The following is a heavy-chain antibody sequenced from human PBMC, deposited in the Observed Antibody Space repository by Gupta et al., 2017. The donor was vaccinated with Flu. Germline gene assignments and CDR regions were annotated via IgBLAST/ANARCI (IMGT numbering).Heavy chain of an antibody. D-gene: IGHD2-15*01. Sequence: QAPGQGLECMGGIIPVFGPTNYAQKFQGRVTITADESTSTAYMEISSLRSEDTAVYYCARKGGGHCSGGSCYSFDFWGQGTLVTVSS. CDR3: ARKGGGHCSGGSCYSFDF. V-gene: IGHV1-69*01. CDR2: IIPVFGPT. J-gene: IGHJ4*02.